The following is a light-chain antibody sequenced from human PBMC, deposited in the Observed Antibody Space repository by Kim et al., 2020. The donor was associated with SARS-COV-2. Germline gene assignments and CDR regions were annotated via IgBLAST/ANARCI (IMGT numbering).Light chain of an antibody. J-gene: IGLJ2*01. CDR2: QDS. CDR1: KLGDKY. CDR3: QAWDSRTVV. V-gene: IGLV3-1*01. Sequence: GSPGQTVSITCSGDKLGDKYACWYQQKPGQATVLVIYQDSKRPSGIPERFSGSNSGNTATLTISGTQAMDEADYYCQAWDSRTVVFGGGTQLTVL.